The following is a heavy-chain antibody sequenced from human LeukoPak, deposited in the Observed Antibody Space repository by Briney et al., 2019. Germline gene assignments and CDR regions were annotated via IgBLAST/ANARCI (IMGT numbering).Heavy chain of an antibody. CDR2: IYTSGST. Sequence: SQTLSLTCTVSGGSISSGSYYWSWIRQPAGKGLEWIGRIYTSGSTHYSPSLKSRVTISVDTSKNQFSLKLSSVTAADTAVYYCARDGLNTMVRGKIHYYYMDVWGKGTTVTISS. CDR1: GGSISSGSYY. V-gene: IGHV4-61*02. D-gene: IGHD3-10*01. CDR3: ARDGLNTMVRGKIHYYYMDV. J-gene: IGHJ6*03.